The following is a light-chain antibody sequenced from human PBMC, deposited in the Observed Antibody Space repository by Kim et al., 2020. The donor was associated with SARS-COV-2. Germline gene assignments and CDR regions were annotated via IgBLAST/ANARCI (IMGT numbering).Light chain of an antibody. CDR2: RNN. Sequence: RQTATLTCTGNNNNVGNEGAAWLQQHQGHPPNLLSYRNNNRPSGISERLSASRSGNTASLTITGLQPEDEADYYCLAWDSSLTAWVFGGGTQLTVL. CDR1: NNNVGNEG. CDR3: LAWDSSLTAWV. J-gene: IGLJ3*02. V-gene: IGLV10-54*01.